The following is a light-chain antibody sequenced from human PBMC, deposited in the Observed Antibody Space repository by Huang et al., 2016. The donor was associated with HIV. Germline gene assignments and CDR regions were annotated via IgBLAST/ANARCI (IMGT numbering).Light chain of an antibody. J-gene: IGKJ2*01. CDR1: QTISSH. CDR2: AAS. Sequence: DIQMTQSPSSLSASVGDKVTITCRASQTISSHLNWYQQKAGKAPNLLLYAASSLQNGVPSRFSGSGSGTDFTLTISSLQPEDFATYFCQQSYRSYTFGQGTKLEIK. V-gene: IGKV1-39*01. CDR3: QQSYRSYT.